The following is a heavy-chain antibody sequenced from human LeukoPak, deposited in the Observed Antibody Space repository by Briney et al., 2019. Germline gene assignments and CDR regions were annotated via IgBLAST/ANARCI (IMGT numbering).Heavy chain of an antibody. CDR1: GGSISSYY. D-gene: IGHD2-2*02. CDR2: IYTSGST. V-gene: IGHV4-4*07. Sequence: PSETLSLTCTVSGGSISSYYWSWIRQPAGKGLEWIGRIYTSGSTNYNPSLKSRVTMSVDTSKNQFSLKLSSVTAADTAVYYCARDRRVGCSSTSCHNAFDIWGQGTMVTVSS. CDR3: ARDRRVGCSSTSCHNAFDI. J-gene: IGHJ3*02.